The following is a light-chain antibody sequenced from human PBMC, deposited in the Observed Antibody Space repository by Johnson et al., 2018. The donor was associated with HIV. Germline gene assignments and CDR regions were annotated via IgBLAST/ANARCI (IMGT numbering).Light chain of an antibody. V-gene: IGLV1-51*01. CDR2: DNN. CDR3: GTWDSSLSTGFV. CDR1: SSNIGNNY. J-gene: IGLJ1*01. Sequence: QSVLTQPPSVSAAPGQKVTISCSGSSSNIGNNYVSWYQQLPGTAPKLLIYDNNKRPSGIADRLSGSKSGTSATLGITGLQTGDEADYYCGTWDSSLSTGFVFGTGTKVTVL.